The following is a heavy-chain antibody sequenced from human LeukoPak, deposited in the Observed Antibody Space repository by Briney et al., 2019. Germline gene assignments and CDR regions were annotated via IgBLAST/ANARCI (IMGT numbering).Heavy chain of an antibody. J-gene: IGHJ4*02. D-gene: IGHD3-9*01. CDR1: GYTFTGSY. CDR2: INPNSGGT. Sequence: GASVKVSCKASGYTFTGSYMHWVRQAPGQGLEWMGWINPNSGGTTYAQKFQGRVTMTRDTSISAAYMELSRLRSDDTAVYYCARVGIRNFFDWAFFDFWGQGTLVTVSS. V-gene: IGHV1-2*02. CDR3: ARVGIRNFFDWAFFDF.